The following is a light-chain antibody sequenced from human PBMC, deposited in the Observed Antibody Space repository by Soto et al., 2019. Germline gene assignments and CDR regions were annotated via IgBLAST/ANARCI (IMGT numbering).Light chain of an antibody. Sequence: DIQMTQSHSTLSASVGDRVTITCRASQSISSWLAWYQQKPGKAPKLLIYDASSLESGVPSRFSGSGSGTEFTLTISSLQPDDFATYYCQQYNTYPWTLGQGTKVDIK. CDR1: QSISSW. CDR3: QQYNTYPWT. J-gene: IGKJ1*01. V-gene: IGKV1-5*01. CDR2: DAS.